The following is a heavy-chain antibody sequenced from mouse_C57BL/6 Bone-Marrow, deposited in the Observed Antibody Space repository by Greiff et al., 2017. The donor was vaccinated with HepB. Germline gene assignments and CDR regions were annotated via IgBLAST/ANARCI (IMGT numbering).Heavy chain of an antibody. CDR2: ISNGGGST. CDR1: GFTFSDYY. Sequence: EVKLVESGGGLVQPGGSLKLSCAASGFTFSDYYMYWVRQTPEKRLELVAYISNGGGSTYYPDTVKGRFTISRDNAKNTLYLQMSRLKSEDTAMYYCARQDGYYGHYAMDYWGQGTSVTVSS. D-gene: IGHD2-3*01. CDR3: ARQDGYYGHYAMDY. V-gene: IGHV5-12*01. J-gene: IGHJ4*01.